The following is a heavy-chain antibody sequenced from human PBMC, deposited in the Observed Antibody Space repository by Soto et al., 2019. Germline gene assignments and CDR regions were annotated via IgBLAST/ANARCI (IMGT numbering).Heavy chain of an antibody. CDR2: ISYDGRNK. V-gene: IGHV3-30*04. CDR1: GFTFSSYA. J-gene: IGHJ6*02. CDR3: ARDSLRVGNDYGMDV. Sequence: QRLSCAASGFTFSSYAMHWVRQAPGKGLEWVPVISYDGRNKYYADSVKGRFTISRDNSKNTLYLQMNSLRAEDTAVYYCARDSLRVGNDYGMDVWGQGTTVTVSS. D-gene: IGHD4-17*01.